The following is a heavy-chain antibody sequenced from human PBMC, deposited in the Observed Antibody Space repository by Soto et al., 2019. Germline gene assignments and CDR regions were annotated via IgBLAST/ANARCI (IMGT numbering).Heavy chain of an antibody. J-gene: IGHJ4*02. CDR3: ARAIRRTGIAAAAYDY. D-gene: IGHD6-13*01. V-gene: IGHV3-7*01. CDR2: IKQDGSEK. Sequence: GGSLRLSCAASGFTFSSYWMSWVRQAPGKGLEWVANIKQDGSEKYYVDSVKGRFTISRDNAKNSLYLQMNSLRAEDTVVYYCARAIRRTGIAAAAYDYWGQGTLVTVSS. CDR1: GFTFSSYW.